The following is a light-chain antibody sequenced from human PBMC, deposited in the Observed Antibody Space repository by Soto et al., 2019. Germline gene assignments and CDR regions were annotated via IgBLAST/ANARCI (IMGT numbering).Light chain of an antibody. Sequence: EIVLTQSPGTLSLSPGERATLSCRASQTVRNNYLAWYQQKLGQAPRLLIYDASSRATGIPDRYSASGSGTDFTLTISRLEPEDFAVFFCQQYGTSEIIFGQGTRLEIK. J-gene: IGKJ5*01. CDR1: QTVRNNY. CDR3: QQYGTSEII. CDR2: DAS. V-gene: IGKV3-20*01.